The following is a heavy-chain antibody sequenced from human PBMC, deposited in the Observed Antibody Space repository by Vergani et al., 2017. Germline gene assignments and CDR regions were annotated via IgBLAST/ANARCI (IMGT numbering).Heavy chain of an antibody. D-gene: IGHD1-26*01. CDR1: GFTFNHYA. CDR2: ISGSGGST. Sequence: EVQLLESGGDLVQPGGSLRLSCAASGFTFNHYAMNWVRQAPGKGLEWVSGISGSGGSTYYAGSVKGRFTISRDSSKNTLYLQMNSLRAEDTAVYYCARYRGNYDYFDSWGQGTLVTVSP. J-gene: IGHJ4*02. V-gene: IGHV3-23*01. CDR3: ARYRGNYDYFDS.